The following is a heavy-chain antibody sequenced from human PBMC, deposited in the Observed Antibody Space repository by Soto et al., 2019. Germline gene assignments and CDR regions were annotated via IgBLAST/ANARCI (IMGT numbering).Heavy chain of an antibody. D-gene: IGHD6-19*01. CDR1: GGSINAYF. J-gene: IGHJ4*02. V-gene: IGHV4-59*01. CDR2: VYYSGNT. Sequence: SETLSLTCTVSGGSINAYFWTWIRQAPGKGLEWIGFVYYSGNTNYNPSLKSRVSISLHTPKNQFSLKLSSVTAADTAVYYCARGVDRQWADYWGQGTLVTVSS. CDR3: ARGVDRQWADY.